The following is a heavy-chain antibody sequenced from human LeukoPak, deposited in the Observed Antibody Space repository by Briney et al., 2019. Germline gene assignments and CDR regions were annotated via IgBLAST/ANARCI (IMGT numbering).Heavy chain of an antibody. CDR3: LVHVAVAGTDP. CDR1: GFTFSSYW. Sequence: GGSLRLSCAASGFTFSSYWMHWVRQAPGKGLVWVSRINSDGSSTSYADSVKGRFTISRDNAKNTLYLQMNSLRAEDTAVYYCLVHVAVAGTDPWGQGTLVTVSS. CDR2: INSDGSST. J-gene: IGHJ5*02. V-gene: IGHV3-74*01. D-gene: IGHD6-19*01.